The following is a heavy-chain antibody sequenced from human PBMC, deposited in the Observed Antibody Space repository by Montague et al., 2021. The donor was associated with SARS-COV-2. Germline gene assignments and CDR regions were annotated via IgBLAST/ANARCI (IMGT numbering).Heavy chain of an antibody. D-gene: IGHD6-19*01. J-gene: IGHJ4*02. Sequence: PALVKPTQTLTLTCTFSGFSLTTSGMCVSWIRQPPGKALEWLARIDWGDDKYYSTSLKTRLTISKDTSKNQVVLTMTNMDPVDTATYYCARTYAPSAVAVDYWGQGTLVTVSS. V-gene: IGHV2-70*11. CDR2: IDWGDDK. CDR3: ARTYAPSAVAVDY. CDR1: GFSLTTSGMC.